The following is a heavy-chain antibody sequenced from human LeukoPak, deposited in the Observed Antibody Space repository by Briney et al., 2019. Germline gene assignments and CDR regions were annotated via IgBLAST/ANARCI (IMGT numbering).Heavy chain of an antibody. CDR3: ARGGYCSSTSCYVLYFDY. V-gene: IGHV1-18*01. CDR1: GYTFSSYG. D-gene: IGHD2-2*01. J-gene: IGHJ4*02. Sequence: ASVKVSCKASGYTFSSYGISWVRQAPGQGLEWMGWISAYNGNTNYAQKLQGRVTMTTDTSTSTAYMELRSLRSDDTAVYYCARGGYCSSTSCYVLYFDYWGQGTLVTVSS. CDR2: ISAYNGNT.